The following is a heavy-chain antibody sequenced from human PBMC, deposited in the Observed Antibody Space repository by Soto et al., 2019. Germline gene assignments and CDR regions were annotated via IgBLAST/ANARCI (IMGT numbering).Heavy chain of an antibody. Sequence: PSETLCLPCAVAGGSIIGSNWWSWVRQPPGKGLEWIGEIYHSGSTNYNTSLKSRVTISVDKSKNQFSLKLSSVTAADTEVYYCARWGALFGVVIRKDYYGMDVWGKRTTVTVSS. V-gene: IGHV4-4*02. CDR3: ARWGALFGVVIRKDYYGMDV. D-gene: IGHD3-3*01. J-gene: IGHJ6*04. CDR2: IYHSGST. CDR1: GGSIIGSNW.